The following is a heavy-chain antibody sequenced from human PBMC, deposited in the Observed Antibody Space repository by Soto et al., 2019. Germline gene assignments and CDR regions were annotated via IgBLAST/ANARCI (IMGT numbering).Heavy chain of an antibody. CDR2: ISGGGDAA. V-gene: IGHV3-23*01. Sequence: EVQVLESGGGLVQPGGSLRLSCAGSGFTFINYAMNWVRQAPGKGLEWVSSISGGGDAAFFPDSVRGRFTISRDNSKNTVTLQMNSLAVDDSAVYYCARKLLVSTTRPNYSYFDLWGRGTLVTVSS. CDR3: ARKLLVSTTRPNYSYFDL. D-gene: IGHD2-8*01. J-gene: IGHJ2*01. CDR1: GFTFINYA.